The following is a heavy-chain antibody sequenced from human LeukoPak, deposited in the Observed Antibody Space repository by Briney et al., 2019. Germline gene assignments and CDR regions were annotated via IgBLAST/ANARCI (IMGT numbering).Heavy chain of an antibody. D-gene: IGHD3-22*01. CDR1: GYTFTTYY. CDR3: GTYDSSGYDFDY. V-gene: IGHV1-46*01. Sequence: ASVKVSCKASGYTFTTYYMHWVRQAPGQGLEWMGIVNPSGGSTSYAQKFQGRVTMTRDTSTSTVYMELSSLRSEDTAVYYCGTYDSSGYDFDYWGQGTLVTVSS. J-gene: IGHJ4*02. CDR2: VNPSGGST.